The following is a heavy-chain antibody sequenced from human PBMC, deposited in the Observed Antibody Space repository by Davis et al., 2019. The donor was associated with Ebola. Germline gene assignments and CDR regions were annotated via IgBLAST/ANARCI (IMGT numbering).Heavy chain of an antibody. J-gene: IGHJ4*02. CDR2: TSHNERER. Sequence: GESLKISCVASGFTFSNHAMHWVRQAPGKGLEWVAVTSHNERERFYGESVQGRFTISSDNSENVLYLQMDSLRPDDTAIYFCARALHDEVLDYWGQGTPVTVSS. CDR3: ARALHDEVLDY. CDR1: GFTFSNHA. D-gene: IGHD1-1*01. V-gene: IGHV3-30*04.